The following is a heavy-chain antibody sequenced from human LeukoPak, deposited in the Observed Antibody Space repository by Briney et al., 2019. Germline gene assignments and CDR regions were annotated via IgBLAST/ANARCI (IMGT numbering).Heavy chain of an antibody. D-gene: IGHD3-22*01. V-gene: IGHV6-1*01. Sequence: SQTLSLTCAISGDSVSSNSAAWNWIRQSPSRGLEWLGRTYYRSKWYNDYAVSVKSRITINPDTSKNQFSLQLNSVTPEDTAVYYCARAYDSSGYLDPGWFDPWGQGTLVTVSS. CDR1: GDSVSSNSAA. J-gene: IGHJ5*02. CDR2: TYYRSKWYN. CDR3: ARAYDSSGYLDPGWFDP.